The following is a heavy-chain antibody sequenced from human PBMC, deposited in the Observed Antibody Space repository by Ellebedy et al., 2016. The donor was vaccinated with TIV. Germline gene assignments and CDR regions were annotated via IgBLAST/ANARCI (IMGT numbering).Heavy chain of an antibody. CDR1: GGSITKYY. J-gene: IGHJ6*02. Sequence: MPSETLSLTSTVSGGSITKYYWNWIRQSAGKGLEWVGRIYISGSTNYNPSLKSRFTMSVDTSKNQFSLNLRSVTDADTAVYYCASDLLACSGGSCYSRFALDVWGQGTTVTVSS. CDR3: ASDLLACSGGSCYSRFALDV. D-gene: IGHD2-15*01. CDR2: IYISGST. V-gene: IGHV4-4*07.